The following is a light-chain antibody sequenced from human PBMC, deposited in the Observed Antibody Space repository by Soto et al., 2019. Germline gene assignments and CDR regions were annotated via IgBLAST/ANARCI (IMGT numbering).Light chain of an antibody. V-gene: IGKV1D-12*01. Sequence: IQMTQSPSSVSASVCDRITITCRASHDIGSWLAWYQQKPGKAPKLLISAASSLQSGVPSRFSGSGSGTDFTLTISSLQPEDFATYYCQQANGSPFTFGPGTKVDIK. J-gene: IGKJ3*01. CDR3: QQANGSPFT. CDR2: AAS. CDR1: HDIGSW.